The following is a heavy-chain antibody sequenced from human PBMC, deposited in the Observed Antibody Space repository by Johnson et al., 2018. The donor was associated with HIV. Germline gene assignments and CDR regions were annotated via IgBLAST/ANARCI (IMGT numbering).Heavy chain of an antibody. CDR3: AIEGSSGYYDAFYI. CDR2: ISHDGSNK. J-gene: IGHJ3*02. CDR1: GFTFSNAW. D-gene: IGHD3-22*01. V-gene: IGHV3-30-3*01. Sequence: QMQLVESGGGLVKPGGSLRLSCAASGFTFSNAWMSWVRQAPGKGLEWVAVISHDGSNKYYVDSVRGRFTISRDNAKNTLYVDMNSLRVEDTAVYYCAIEGSSGYYDAFYIWGQGTMVNVSS.